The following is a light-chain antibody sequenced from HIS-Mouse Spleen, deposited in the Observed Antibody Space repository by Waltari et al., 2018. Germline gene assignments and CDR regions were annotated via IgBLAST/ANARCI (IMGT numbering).Light chain of an antibody. V-gene: IGLV1-47*01. CDR2: RNS. CDR1: SPSIVIHY. J-gene: IGLJ3*02. CDR3: AAWDDSLSGPV. Sequence: QSVPTQPPSASGTPRQRLPSPCSGSSPSIVIHYENRYQQPPGTAPKLLIYRNSQRPSGVPDRFSGSKSGTSASLAISGLRSEDEADYYFAAWDDSLSGPVFGGGTKLTVL.